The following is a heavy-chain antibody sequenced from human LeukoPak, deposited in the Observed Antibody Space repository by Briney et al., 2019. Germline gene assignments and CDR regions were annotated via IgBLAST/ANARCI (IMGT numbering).Heavy chain of an antibody. Sequence: GGSLRLSCAASGFTFNTYNMNWVRQAPGRGLEWVSSITSSSSYIYYADSVKGRFTISRDNAKNSLYLQMSSLRAEDTALYYCAREFLGFHPWGQGTLVTVSS. D-gene: IGHD2/OR15-2a*01. CDR3: AREFLGFHP. V-gene: IGHV3-21*04. CDR1: GFTFNTYN. CDR2: ITSSSSYI. J-gene: IGHJ5*02.